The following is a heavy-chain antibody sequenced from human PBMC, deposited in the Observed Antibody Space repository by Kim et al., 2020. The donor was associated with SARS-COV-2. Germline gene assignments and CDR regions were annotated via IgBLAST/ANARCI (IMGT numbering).Heavy chain of an antibody. CDR3: ARYCRGASCYSDDSFDI. D-gene: IGHD2-15*01. Sequence: SETLSLTCTVSGGSISSGTYYWSWTRQPAGKGLEWIGRIYASGSTNYNPSLESRVTMSVDTSKNQFSLKLSSVTAADTAVYYCARYCRGASCYSDDSFDIWGQGTMVTVSS. V-gene: IGHV4-61*02. CDR2: IYASGST. CDR1: GGSISSGTYY. J-gene: IGHJ3*02.